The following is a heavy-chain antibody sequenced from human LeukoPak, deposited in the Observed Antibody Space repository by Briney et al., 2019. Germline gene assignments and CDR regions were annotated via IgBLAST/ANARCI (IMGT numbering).Heavy chain of an antibody. V-gene: IGHV4-59*01. Sequence: NPSETLSLTCTVSGDSISNYYWSWIRQPPGKGLEWIGYIYYSGITNYNPSLKSRVTISVDTSKNQFSLKLSSVTAADTAVYYCARVFYYGSGSYYYYFDYWGQGTLVTVSS. J-gene: IGHJ4*02. CDR3: ARVFYYGSGSYYYYFDY. CDR1: GDSISNYY. CDR2: IYYSGIT. D-gene: IGHD3-10*01.